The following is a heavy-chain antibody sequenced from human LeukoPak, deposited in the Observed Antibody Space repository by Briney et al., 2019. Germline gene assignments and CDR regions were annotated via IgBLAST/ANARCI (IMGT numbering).Heavy chain of an antibody. D-gene: IGHD3-3*01. CDR2: ISAYNGNT. CDR3: ARAELDFSGIYYYYGMDV. J-gene: IGHJ6*02. CDR1: GYTFTSYG. Sequence: ASVKVSCKASGYTFTSYGISWVRQAPGQGLEWMEWISAYNGNTNYAQKLQGRVTMTTDTSTSTAYMELRSLRSDDTAVYYCARAELDFSGIYYYYGMDVWGQGTTVTVSS. V-gene: IGHV1-18*01.